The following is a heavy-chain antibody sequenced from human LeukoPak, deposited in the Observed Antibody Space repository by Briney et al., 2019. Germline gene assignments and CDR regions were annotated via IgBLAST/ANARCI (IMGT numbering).Heavy chain of an antibody. CDR3: ARDHYGYNSLDH. CDR1: GFTFSDYW. CDR2: VKSDGTYT. V-gene: IGHV3-74*01. J-gene: IGHJ4*02. Sequence: VGSLRLSCAASGFTFSDYWMRWVRQPPGKGLMYVSRVKSDGTYTNYADSVKGRFTISRDNARNTLYLQMSSLRDEDTAVYYCARDHYGYNSLDHWGQGTLVTVSS. D-gene: IGHD5-24*01.